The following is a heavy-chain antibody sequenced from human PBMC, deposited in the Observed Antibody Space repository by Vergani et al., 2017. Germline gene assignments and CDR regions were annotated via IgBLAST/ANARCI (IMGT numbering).Heavy chain of an antibody. CDR1: GGTFSSYA. J-gene: IGHJ6*02. Sequence: QVQLVQSGAEVKKPGSSVKVSCKASGGTFSSYAISWVRQAPGQGLEWMGGIIPIFGTANYAQKFQGRVTITADESTSTAYMELSSLRSEDTAVYYCARGDPYDILTGYYKGYYYGMDVWSQGTTVTVSS. CDR3: ARGDPYDILTGYYKGYYYGMDV. CDR2: IIPIFGTA. V-gene: IGHV1-69*12. D-gene: IGHD3-9*01.